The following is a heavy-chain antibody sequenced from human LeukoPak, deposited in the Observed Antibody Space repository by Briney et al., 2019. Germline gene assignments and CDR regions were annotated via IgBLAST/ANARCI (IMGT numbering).Heavy chain of an antibody. CDR2: IPYDGNNK. J-gene: IGHJ6*04. CDR3: AKDRPYCSSTSCYNGRMDV. V-gene: IGHV3-30*02. Sequence: GGSLRLSCAASGFTFSLYGIHWVRQAPGKGLEWVAFIPYDGNNKYYADSVKGRFTISRDNSKNTLFLQMNSLRAEDTAVYYCAKDRPYCSSTSCYNGRMDVWGKGTTVTVSS. CDR1: GFTFSLYG. D-gene: IGHD2-2*01.